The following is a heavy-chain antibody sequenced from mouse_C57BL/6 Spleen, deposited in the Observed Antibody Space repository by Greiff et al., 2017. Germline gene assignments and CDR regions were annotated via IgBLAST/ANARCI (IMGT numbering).Heavy chain of an antibody. CDR1: GFNIKDDY. CDR2: IDPENGDT. D-gene: IGHD1-1*01. J-gene: IGHJ2*01. V-gene: IGHV14-4*01. CDR3: TQFYYYGSSLDY. Sequence: EVQLQQSGAELVRPGASVKLSCTASGFNIKDDYMHWVKQRPEQGLEWIGWIDPENGDTEYASKFQGKATITADTSSNTAYLQLSSLTSEDTAVYYCTQFYYYGSSLDYWGQGTTLTVSS.